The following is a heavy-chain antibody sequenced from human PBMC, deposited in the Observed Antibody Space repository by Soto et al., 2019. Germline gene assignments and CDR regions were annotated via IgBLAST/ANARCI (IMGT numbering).Heavy chain of an antibody. CDR2: ISAYNGNT. CDR3: ARDLTPGLVDH. Sequence: ASVKVSCKASGYTFTSYGISWVRQAPGQGLEWMGWISAYNGNTKYAQKLQGRVTVTTDTSTSTAYMELRSLTSDDTAVYYCARDLTPGLVDHWGQGTLVTGSS. CDR1: GYTFTSYG. J-gene: IGHJ4*02. V-gene: IGHV1-18*01. D-gene: IGHD3-9*01.